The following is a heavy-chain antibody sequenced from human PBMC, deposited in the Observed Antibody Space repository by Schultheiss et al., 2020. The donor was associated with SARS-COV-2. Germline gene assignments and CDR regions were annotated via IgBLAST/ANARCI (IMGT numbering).Heavy chain of an antibody. CDR1: GGSISSYY. Sequence: SETLSLTCTVSGGSISSYYWSWIRQPPGKGLEWIGYIYYSGSTYYNPSLKSRVTISVDTSKNQFSLKLSSVTAADTAVYYCARAPPWPRFLTGYYKPKYYFDYWGQGTLVTVSS. J-gene: IGHJ4*02. D-gene: IGHD3-9*01. V-gene: IGHV4-59*12. CDR2: IYYSGST. CDR3: ARAPPWPRFLTGYYKPKYYFDY.